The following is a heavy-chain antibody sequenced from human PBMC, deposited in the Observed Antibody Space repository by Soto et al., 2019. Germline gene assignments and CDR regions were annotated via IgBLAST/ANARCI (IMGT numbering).Heavy chain of an antibody. Sequence: EVQLVETGGGLIQPGGSLRLSCAASGFTVSSNYMSWVRQAPGKGLEWVSVIYSGGSTYYADSVKGRFTISRDNSKNTLYLQMNSLRAEDTAVYYCARDSYLPSTHSSSSPFRRDYWGQGTLVTVSS. CDR2: IYSGGST. D-gene: IGHD6-6*01. V-gene: IGHV3-53*02. CDR3: ARDSYLPSTHSSSSPFRRDY. CDR1: GFTVSSNY. J-gene: IGHJ4*02.